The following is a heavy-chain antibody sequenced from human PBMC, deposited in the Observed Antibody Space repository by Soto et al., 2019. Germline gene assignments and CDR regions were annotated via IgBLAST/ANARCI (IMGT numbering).Heavy chain of an antibody. D-gene: IGHD2-15*01. CDR1: GGTFNGYA. CDR3: ATSRNDFYCRAANCYSLFDP. V-gene: IGHV1-69*13. J-gene: IGHJ5*02. Sequence: SVKVSCKASGGTFNGYAVSWVRQAPGQGLEWMGWTIPFFGTANYAQKFQGRVTITADESSSTSYMELSSLKSEDTAFYFCATSRNDFYCRAANCYSLFDPWGQGTLVTVSS. CDR2: TIPFFGTA.